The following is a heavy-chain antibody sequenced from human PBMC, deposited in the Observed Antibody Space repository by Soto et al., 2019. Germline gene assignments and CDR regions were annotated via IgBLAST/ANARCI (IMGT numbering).Heavy chain of an antibody. CDR3: ARDYYDSRGRAFDI. CDR1: GYTFTSYG. D-gene: IGHD3-22*01. CDR2: INAGNGNT. Sequence: ASVKVSCKASGYTFTSYGISWVRQAPGQGLEWMGWINAGNGNTKYSQKFQGRVTITRDTSASTAYMELSSLRSEDTAVYYCARDYYDSRGRAFDIWGQGTMVTVSS. V-gene: IGHV1-3*01. J-gene: IGHJ3*02.